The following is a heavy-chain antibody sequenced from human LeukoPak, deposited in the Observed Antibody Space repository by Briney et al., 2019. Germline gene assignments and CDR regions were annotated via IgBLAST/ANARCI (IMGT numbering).Heavy chain of an antibody. Sequence: GGSLRLSCAASGFTFSSSAMTWARQAPGKGLEWVSAISNNGGYTYYADSVQGRFTISRDNSKSTLCLQMNSLRAEDTAVYYCAKQLGYCSDGSCYFPYWGQGTLVTVSS. J-gene: IGHJ4*02. CDR2: ISNNGGYT. CDR1: GFTFSSSA. V-gene: IGHV3-23*01. D-gene: IGHD2-15*01. CDR3: AKQLGYCSDGSCYFPY.